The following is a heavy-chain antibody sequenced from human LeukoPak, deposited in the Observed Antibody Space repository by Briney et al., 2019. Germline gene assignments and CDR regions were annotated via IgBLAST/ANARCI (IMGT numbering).Heavy chain of an antibody. Sequence: SETLSLTCAVSGGSLSGYYWNWIRQPPGKGLEWIGYVNAVGSTKYNPSLSSRLTISVDKSKNQFSLKLNSVTAADPAVYFCARRVPAASGGGFDYWGQGTLVAVSS. V-gene: IGHV4-4*08. CDR1: GGSLSGYY. D-gene: IGHD2-2*01. J-gene: IGHJ4*02. CDR2: VNAVGST. CDR3: ARRVPAASGGGFDY.